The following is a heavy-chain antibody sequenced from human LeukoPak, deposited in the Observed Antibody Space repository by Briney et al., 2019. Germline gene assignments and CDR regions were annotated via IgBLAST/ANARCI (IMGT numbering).Heavy chain of an antibody. CDR2: TSHSGST. V-gene: IGHV4-34*01. J-gene: IGHJ6*02. CDR3: AKHDYEIDFYYYGMDV. Sequence: SETLSLTCAVYGGSFSGYYWSWIRQPPGKGLEWIGETSHSGSTNYNPSLKSRVTISVDTSKNQFSLKLSSVTAADTAVYYCAKHDYEIDFYYYGMDVWGQGTTVTVSS. CDR1: GGSFSGYY. D-gene: IGHD4-17*01.